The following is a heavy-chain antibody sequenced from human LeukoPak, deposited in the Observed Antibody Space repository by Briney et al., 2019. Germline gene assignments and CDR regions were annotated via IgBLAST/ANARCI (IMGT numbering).Heavy chain of an antibody. CDR1: GYTFTSYG. V-gene: IGHV1-18*01. Sequence: GASVKVSCKASGYTFTSYGISWVRQAPGQGLEWMGWISAYNGNTNYAQKLQGRVTMTTDTSTSTAYMELRSLRSDDTAVYYCARPPAYCGGDCYLDYWGQGTLVTVSS. CDR2: ISAYNGNT. CDR3: ARPPAYCGGDCYLDY. J-gene: IGHJ4*02. D-gene: IGHD2-21*02.